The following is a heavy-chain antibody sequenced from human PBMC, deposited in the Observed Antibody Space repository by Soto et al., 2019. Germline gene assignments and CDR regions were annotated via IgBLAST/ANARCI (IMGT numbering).Heavy chain of an antibody. V-gene: IGHV3-30-3*01. CDR3: ARVRGSSWYEGAFDI. Sequence: ESGGGVVQPGRSLRLSCAASGFTFSSYAMHWVRQAPGKGLEWMAFISYDESNKYYADSVKGRFTISRDNSKNTLYLQMNSLRAEDTAVYYCARVRGSSWYEGAFDIWGQGTMVTVSS. CDR2: ISYDESNK. J-gene: IGHJ3*02. CDR1: GFTFSSYA. D-gene: IGHD6-13*01.